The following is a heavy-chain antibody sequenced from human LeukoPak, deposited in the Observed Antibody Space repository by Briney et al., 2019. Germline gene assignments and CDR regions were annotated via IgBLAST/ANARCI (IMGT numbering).Heavy chain of an antibody. V-gene: IGHV1-2*02. CDR1: GYTFTGYY. J-gene: IGHJ4*02. Sequence: GASVKVSCKASGYTFTGYYMHWVRQAPGQGLEWMGWINPNSGGTNYAQKFQGRVTMTRDTSISTAYTELSRLRSDDTAVYYCARIAFGEYYDSSGYFSLDYWGQGTLVTVSS. CDR2: INPNSGGT. CDR3: ARIAFGEYYDSSGYFSLDY. D-gene: IGHD3-22*01.